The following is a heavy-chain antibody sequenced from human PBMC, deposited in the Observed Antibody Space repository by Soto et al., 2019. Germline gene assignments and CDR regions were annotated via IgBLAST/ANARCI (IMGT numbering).Heavy chain of an antibody. V-gene: IGHV1-46*01. CDR3: ARDLGGWPDY. Sequence: GASVKVSCKASGYTFASYYMHWVRQAPGQGLEWMGIINPSGGSTSYAQKFQGRVTITRDTSASTAYMELSSLRSEDTAAYYCARDLGGWPDYWGQGTLVTVSS. J-gene: IGHJ4*02. CDR2: INPSGGST. D-gene: IGHD2-15*01. CDR1: GYTFASYY.